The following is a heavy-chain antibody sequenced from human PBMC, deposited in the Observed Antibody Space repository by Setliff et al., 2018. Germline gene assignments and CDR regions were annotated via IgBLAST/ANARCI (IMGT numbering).Heavy chain of an antibody. V-gene: IGHV4-4*08. CDR3: ARGAGWWDL. CDR2: IHISGST. D-gene: IGHD2-15*01. J-gene: IGHJ5*02. Sequence: PSETLSLTCTVSGGSISSHYWSWIRQPPGKGLEWIGYIHISGSTNYNPSLKSRVTISVDTSKNQFSLKLSSVTAADTAVYYCARGAGWWDLWGQGTLVTVSS. CDR1: GGSISSHY.